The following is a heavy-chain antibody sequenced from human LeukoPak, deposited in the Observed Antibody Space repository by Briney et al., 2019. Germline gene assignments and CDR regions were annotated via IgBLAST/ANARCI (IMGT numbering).Heavy chain of an antibody. CDR3: ARPRGGATSWYYFDY. CDR2: IYPGDSDT. J-gene: IGHJ4*02. CDR1: GYSFTSYW. D-gene: IGHD1-26*01. Sequence: GESLKISCKGSGYSFTSYWIGWVRQMPGKGLEWMGIIYPGDSDTRYSPSFQGQVTISADKSISTAYLQWSSLKASDTAMYYCARPRGGATSWYYFDYWGQGTLVTVSS. V-gene: IGHV5-51*01.